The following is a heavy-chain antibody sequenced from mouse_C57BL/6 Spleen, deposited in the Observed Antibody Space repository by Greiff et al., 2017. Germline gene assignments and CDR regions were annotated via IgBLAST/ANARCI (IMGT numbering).Heavy chain of an antibody. CDR2: IDPGTGGT. CDR1: GYTFTDYE. D-gene: IGHD1-1*01. Sequence: QVHVQQSGAELVRPGASVTLSCKASGYTFTDYEMHWVKQTPVHGLEWIGAIDPGTGGTAYNQKFKGKAILTADKSSSTAYMELRSLTSEDSAVYYCTRSAVITTVVATGYYAIDCWGHGTSVTVSS. V-gene: IGHV1-15*01. J-gene: IGHJ4*01. CDR3: TRSAVITTVVATGYYAIDC.